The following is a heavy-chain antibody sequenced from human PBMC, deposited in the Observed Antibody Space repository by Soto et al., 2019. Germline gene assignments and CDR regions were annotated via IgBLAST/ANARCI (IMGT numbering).Heavy chain of an antibody. D-gene: IGHD3-16*02. CDR3: ARALLLRLGELSVRRTDYGMDV. CDR1: GRAISSSDPY. J-gene: IGHJ6*02. Sequence: PSETLSLTCNVSGRAISSSDPYWGWIRQSPGQGLQWLGTTYYSGRIDYNPSLTSRVTISVDTSKNQFSLKLSSVTAADTAVYYCARALLLRLGELSVRRTDYGMDVWGQGTTVTVSS. V-gene: IGHV4-39*07. CDR2: TYYSGRI.